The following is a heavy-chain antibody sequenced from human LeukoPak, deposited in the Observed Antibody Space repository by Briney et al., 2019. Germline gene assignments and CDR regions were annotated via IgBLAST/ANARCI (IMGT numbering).Heavy chain of an antibody. CDR3: ARAPNVVRRVTWFDP. CDR1: GFTFSSYW. Sequence: GGSLRLSCAASGFTFSSYWMSWVRQAPGKGLEWVANIKQDGSEKYYVDSVKGRFTISRDNAKNSLYLQMNSLRAEDTAVYYCARAPNVVRRVTWFDPWGQGTLVTVSS. J-gene: IGHJ5*02. D-gene: IGHD3-10*01. V-gene: IGHV3-7*01. CDR2: IKQDGSEK.